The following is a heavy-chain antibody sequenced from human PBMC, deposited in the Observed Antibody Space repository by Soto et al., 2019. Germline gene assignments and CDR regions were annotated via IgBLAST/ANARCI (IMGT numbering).Heavy chain of an antibody. CDR2: INHSGST. CDR1: GGSFSGYY. CDR3: ARGEEGQWLSYYYYGMDV. D-gene: IGHD6-19*01. Sequence: SETLSLTCAVYGGSFSGYYWSWIRQPPGKGLEWIGEINHSGSTNYNPSLKSRVTISVDTSKNQFSLKLSSVTAADTAVYYCARGEEGQWLSYYYYGMDVWSQGTTVTVSS. V-gene: IGHV4-34*01. J-gene: IGHJ6*02.